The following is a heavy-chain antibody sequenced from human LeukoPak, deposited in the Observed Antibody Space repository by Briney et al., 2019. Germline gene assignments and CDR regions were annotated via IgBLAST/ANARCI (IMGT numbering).Heavy chain of an antibody. CDR2: IRGSGGPT. D-gene: IGHD3-10*01. Sequence: GGSLRLSCAVSGFTFSSQAMTWVRQSPGKGLEWVSTIRGSGGPTYYADSAKGRFTISRDTSKSTLYLQMSSLRVEDTAVYYCARGPPYGSRSDFFDYWGQGTLVTVSS. V-gene: IGHV3-23*01. CDR3: ARGPPYGSRSDFFDY. CDR1: GFTFSSQA. J-gene: IGHJ4*02.